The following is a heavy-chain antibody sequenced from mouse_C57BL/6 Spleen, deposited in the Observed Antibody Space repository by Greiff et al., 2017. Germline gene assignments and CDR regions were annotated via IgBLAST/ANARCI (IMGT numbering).Heavy chain of an antibody. CDR1: GYTFTDYY. CDR2: INPNNGGT. J-gene: IGHJ2*01. D-gene: IGHD1-1*01. V-gene: IGHV1-26*01. CDR3: AREVITTVVFDY. Sequence: VQLQQSGPELVKPGASVKISCKASGYTFTDYYMNWVKQSHGKSLEWIGDINPNNGGTSYNQKFKGKATLTVDKSSSTAYMELRSLTSEDSAVYYCAREVITTVVFDYWGQGTTLTVSS.